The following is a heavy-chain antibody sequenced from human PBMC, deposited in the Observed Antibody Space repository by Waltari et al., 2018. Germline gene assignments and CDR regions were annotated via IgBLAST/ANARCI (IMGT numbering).Heavy chain of an antibody. CDR1: GCTFSRHS. Sequence: EVQLVESGGGLVTHGGSPSLASAASGCTFSRHSMTTVRQAPGKGLEWVSSISRSSDYIYYADSVKGRFTISRDNGKNSLYLQMNSLRAEDTAVYYCARVGGRGYCSSASCSGFDPWGQGTLVTVSS. D-gene: IGHD2-2*01. V-gene: IGHV3-21*01. CDR3: ARVGGRGYCSSASCSGFDP. J-gene: IGHJ5*02. CDR2: ISRSSDYI.